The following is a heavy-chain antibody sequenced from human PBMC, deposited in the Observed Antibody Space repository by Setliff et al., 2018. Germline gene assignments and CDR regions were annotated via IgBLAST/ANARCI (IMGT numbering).Heavy chain of an antibody. V-gene: IGHV4-34*01. CDR1: GESFSNNY. Sequence: TSETLSLTCSVYGESFSNNYWSWIRQPPGKGLEWIGASNHSGTTNHNPSLKSRVTISVDTSKKQFSLKLSSVTAADTAVYYCARSMIQRNYYCGLDVWGQGTTVTVSS. CDR2: SNHSGTT. J-gene: IGHJ6*02. D-gene: IGHD3-16*01. CDR3: ARSMIQRNYYCGLDV.